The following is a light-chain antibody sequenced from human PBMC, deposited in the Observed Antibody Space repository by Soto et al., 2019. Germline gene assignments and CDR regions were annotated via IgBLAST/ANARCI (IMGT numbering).Light chain of an antibody. CDR1: SSNIGFNY. CDR2: TNT. Sequence: QSVLTQPPSASGTPGQRVTISCSGSSSNIGFNYVYWYQQLPGTAPKLLIYTNTQRPSGVPDRFSGSKSGTSASLAISGLRSEDEADYHCATWDDSLSGVVFGGGTKLTVL. J-gene: IGLJ2*01. V-gene: IGLV1-47*01. CDR3: ATWDDSLSGVV.